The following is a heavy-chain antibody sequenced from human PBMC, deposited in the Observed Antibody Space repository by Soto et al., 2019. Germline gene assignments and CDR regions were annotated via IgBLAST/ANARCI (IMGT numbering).Heavy chain of an antibody. J-gene: IGHJ4*02. CDR3: ARGQYYYDSSGYYY. V-gene: IGHV3-53*02. CDR1: GFTVSSNY. CDR2: IYSGGST. Sequence: EVQLVETGGGLIQPGGSLRLSCAASGFTVSSNYMSWVRQAPGKGLEWVSVIYSGGSTYYADSVKGRFTISRDNSKNTLYLQMNSLRAEDTAVYYCARGQYYYDSSGYYYWGQGTLVTVSS. D-gene: IGHD3-22*01.